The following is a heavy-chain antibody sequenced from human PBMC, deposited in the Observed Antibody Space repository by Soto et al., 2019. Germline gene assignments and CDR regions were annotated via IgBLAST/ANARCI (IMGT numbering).Heavy chain of an antibody. J-gene: IGHJ6*02. CDR2: TYYRSKWYN. CDR1: GDSVSSNCVA. D-gene: IGHD3-9*01. CDR3: ARALADYDILTGYSPDYYYGMDV. V-gene: IGHV6-1*01. Sequence: HTLSLTCAISGDSVSSNCVAWNWIRQSPSGGLEWLGRTYYRSKWYNDYAVSVKSRITINPDTSKNQFSLQPNSVTPEDTAVYYCARALADYDILTGYSPDYYYGMDVWGQGTTVTVSS.